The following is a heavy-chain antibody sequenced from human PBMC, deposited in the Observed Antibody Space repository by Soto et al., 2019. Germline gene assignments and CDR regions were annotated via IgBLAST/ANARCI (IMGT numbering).Heavy chain of an antibody. J-gene: IGHJ4*02. CDR1: GFTFSSFS. Sequence: PWGSLRLSCAASGFTFSSFSIIFVRHSPFKWLEWVSGFSTGGDGGATYYADSVKGRFTISRDNSKNTLFLQMNSLRAEDTAIYYCAKKVNSGSGSQFFDYWGQGALVTVSS. D-gene: IGHD3-10*01. CDR3: AKKVNSGSGSQFFDY. V-gene: IGHV3-23*01. CDR2: FSTGGDGGAT.